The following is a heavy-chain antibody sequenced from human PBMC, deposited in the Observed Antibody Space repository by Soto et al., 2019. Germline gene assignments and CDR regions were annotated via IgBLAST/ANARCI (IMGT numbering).Heavy chain of an antibody. CDR2: ISGGGGST. V-gene: IGHV3-23*01. CDR1: GFTFSSYA. D-gene: IGHD3-22*01. Sequence: PGGSLRLSCAASGFTFSSYAMSWVRQAPGKGLEWVSAISGGGGSTYYADSVKGRFTISRDNSKNTLYLQMNSLRAEDTAVYYCAKATEPDNYYDSSGYYYFVSPVDYWGQGTLVTVSS. CDR3: AKATEPDNYYDSSGYYYFVSPVDY. J-gene: IGHJ4*02.